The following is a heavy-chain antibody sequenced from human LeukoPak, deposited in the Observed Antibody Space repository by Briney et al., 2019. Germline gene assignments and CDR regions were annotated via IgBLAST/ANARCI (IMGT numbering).Heavy chain of an antibody. CDR3: ARADRTSWFDY. V-gene: IGHV3-33*01. J-gene: IGHJ4*02. CDR2: IWYDGTNK. Sequence: GRSLRLSCAASGFTFSSYGLHWVRQAPGKGLQWVAVIWYDGTNKYYADSAKGRFTISRDNSNNTLYLQMNSLSAEDTAVYYCARADRTSWFDYWGQGTLVTVSS. D-gene: IGHD2-2*01. CDR1: GFTFSSYG.